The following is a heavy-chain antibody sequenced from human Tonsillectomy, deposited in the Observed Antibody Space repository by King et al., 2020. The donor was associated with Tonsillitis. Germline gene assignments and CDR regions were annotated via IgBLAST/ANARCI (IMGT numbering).Heavy chain of an antibody. Sequence: VQLQESGPGLVKPSETLSLTCTVSGGSISGFYWNWIRQPAGKGLEWIGRIYSSGNTNYNPSLNSRVTISIDTSKNQYSLNLTSVTAADTAVYYCAREGILGLRCLDYWGQGILVTVSS. V-gene: IGHV4-4*07. CDR3: AREGILGLRCLDY. CDR1: GGSISGFY. J-gene: IGHJ4*02. D-gene: IGHD1-26*01. CDR2: IYSSGNT.